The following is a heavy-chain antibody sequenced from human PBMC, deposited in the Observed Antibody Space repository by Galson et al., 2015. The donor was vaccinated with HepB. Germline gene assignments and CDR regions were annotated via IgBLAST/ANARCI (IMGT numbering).Heavy chain of an antibody. CDR3: ARDGHPSSGYLDNSYYDYGMDV. D-gene: IGHD3-22*01. CDR1: GYTFSTYA. CDR2: TTVGYGTT. J-gene: IGHJ6*02. Sequence: SVKVSCKASGYTFSTYAVHWVRQAPGQGLEWMGWTTVGYGTTKYSQKFQGRVTITRDTSAKTAYMELSGLKSEDTAVYYCARDGHPSSGYLDNSYYDYGMDVWGQGTTVTVSS. V-gene: IGHV1-3*01.